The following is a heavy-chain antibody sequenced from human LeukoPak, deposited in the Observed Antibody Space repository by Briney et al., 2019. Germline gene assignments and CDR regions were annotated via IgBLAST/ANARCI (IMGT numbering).Heavy chain of an antibody. CDR1: GGSFSGYY. J-gene: IGHJ4*02. Sequence: PSETLSLTCAVYGGSFSGYYWSWIRQPPGKGLEWIGYIYYSGSTNYNPSLKSRVTISVDTSKNQFSLKLSSVTAADTAVYYCARVWFGELHYFDYWGQGTLVTVSS. CDR2: IYYSGST. CDR3: ARVWFGELHYFDY. V-gene: IGHV4-59*01. D-gene: IGHD3-10*01.